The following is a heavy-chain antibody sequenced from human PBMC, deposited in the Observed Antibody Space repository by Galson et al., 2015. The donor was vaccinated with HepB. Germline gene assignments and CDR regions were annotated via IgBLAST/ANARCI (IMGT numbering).Heavy chain of an antibody. D-gene: IGHD2-15*01. CDR3: ARVGGKLGYCSGGTCSTWFDP. CDR1: GGTFSSYA. V-gene: IGHV1-69*13. J-gene: IGHJ5*02. Sequence: SVKVSCKASGGTFSSYAINWVRQAPGQGLEWMGGIIPMFGTSKYARKFQGRVTITADESTSTAYMEVNSLRYEDTAVYYCARVGGKLGYCSGGTCSTWFDPWGQGTLVTVSS. CDR2: IIPMFGTS.